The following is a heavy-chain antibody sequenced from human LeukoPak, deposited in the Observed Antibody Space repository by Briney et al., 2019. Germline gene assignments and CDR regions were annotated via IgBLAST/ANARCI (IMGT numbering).Heavy chain of an antibody. J-gene: IGHJ6*02. CDR1: GYTFTGYY. Sequence: ASVKVSCKASGYTFTGYYMHWVRQAPGQGLEWMGWINPNSGGTNYAQKFQGRVTMTRNTSISTAYMELSSLRSDDTAVYYCARIVGVGATTNYYGMDVWGQGTTVTVSS. CDR3: ARIVGVGATTNYYGMDV. V-gene: IGHV1-2*02. CDR2: INPNSGGT. D-gene: IGHD1-26*01.